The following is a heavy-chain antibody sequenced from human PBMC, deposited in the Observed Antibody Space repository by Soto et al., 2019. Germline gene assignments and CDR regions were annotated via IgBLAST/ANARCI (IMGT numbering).Heavy chain of an antibody. D-gene: IGHD5-12*01. V-gene: IGHV1-69*14. Sequence: QVQLVQSGAEVRQPAYSLNVSCKTSGATFSSYAITWVRQAPGQGLEWMGGIVPTVDTSTYAQKFQGRVTITADKFTNTVYMELSSLRSDDTAVYYCVRVVAIPGYPDNWGQGTLVTVSS. J-gene: IGHJ4*02. CDR1: GATFSSYA. CDR2: IVPTVDTS. CDR3: VRVVAIPGYPDN.